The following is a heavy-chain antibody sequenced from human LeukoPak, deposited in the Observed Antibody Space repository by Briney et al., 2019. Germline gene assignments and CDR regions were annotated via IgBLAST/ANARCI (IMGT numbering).Heavy chain of an antibody. V-gene: IGHV4-39*01. CDR1: GGSISSGDYY. Sequence: PSETLSLTCTVSGGSISSGDYYWSWIRQPPGKGLEWIGSIYYSGSTYYNPSLKSRVTISVDTSKNQFSLKLSSVTAADTAVYYCARQEYSSRDYFDYWGQGTLVTVSS. CDR3: ARQEYSSRDYFDY. J-gene: IGHJ4*02. D-gene: IGHD6-6*01. CDR2: IYYSGST.